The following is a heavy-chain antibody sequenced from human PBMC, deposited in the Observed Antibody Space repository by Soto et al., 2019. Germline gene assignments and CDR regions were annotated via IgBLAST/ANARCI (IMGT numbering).Heavy chain of an antibody. CDR2: IIPILGIA. Sequence: QVQLVQSGAEVKKPGSSVKVSCKASGGTFSSYTISWVRQAPGQGLEWMGRIIPILGIANYAQKFQGRVTITADKSTSTAYMELSSLRSEDTAVYYCAIGYMGGVDYNLFDPWGQGTLVTVSS. CDR3: AIGYMGGVDYNLFDP. CDR1: GGTFSSYT. V-gene: IGHV1-69*02. J-gene: IGHJ5*02. D-gene: IGHD3-16*01.